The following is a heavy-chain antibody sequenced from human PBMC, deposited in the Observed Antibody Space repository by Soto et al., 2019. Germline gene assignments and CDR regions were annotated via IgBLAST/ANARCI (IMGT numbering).Heavy chain of an antibody. J-gene: IGHJ3*02. CDR3: ARGRPGEGAFDI. Sequence: SETLSLTCAVSGYSISSGYYWGWIRQPPGKGLEWIGSIYHSGSTYYNPSLKSRVTISVDTSKNQFSLKLSPVTAADTAVYYCARGRPGEGAFDIWGQGTMVTVSS. D-gene: IGHD4-17*01. CDR1: GYSISSGYY. CDR2: IYHSGST. V-gene: IGHV4-38-2*01.